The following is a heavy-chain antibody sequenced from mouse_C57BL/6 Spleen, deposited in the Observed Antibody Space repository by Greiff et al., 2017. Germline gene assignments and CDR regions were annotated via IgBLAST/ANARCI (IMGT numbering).Heavy chain of an antibody. D-gene: IGHD1-2*01. CDR3: ARGSHDGGDYAMDY. Sequence: VQLVESGAELVKPGASVKMSCKASGYTFTTYPIEWMKQNHGKSLEWIGNFHPYNDDTKYNEKFKGKATLTVEKSSSTVYLELSRLTSDDSAVYYCARGSHDGGDYAMDYWGQGTSVTVSS. CDR2: FHPYNDDT. CDR1: GYTFTTYP. V-gene: IGHV1-47*01. J-gene: IGHJ4*01.